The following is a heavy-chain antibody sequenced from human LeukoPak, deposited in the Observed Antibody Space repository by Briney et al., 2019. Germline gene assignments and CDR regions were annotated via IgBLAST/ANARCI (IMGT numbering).Heavy chain of an antibody. Sequence: GGSLRLSCAASGFTFDTYAMNWVRQAPGKGLEWVSSITSSGSYVYYADSVKGRFTISRDNAKNSLYLQMNSLRAEDTAMYYCARGGSGYYHEDYWGQGTLVTVSS. J-gene: IGHJ4*02. CDR1: GFTFDTYA. CDR3: ARGGSGYYHEDY. CDR2: ITSSGSYV. D-gene: IGHD3-3*01. V-gene: IGHV3-21*01.